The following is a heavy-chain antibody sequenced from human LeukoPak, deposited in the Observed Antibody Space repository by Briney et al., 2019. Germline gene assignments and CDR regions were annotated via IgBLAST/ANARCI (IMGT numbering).Heavy chain of an antibody. CDR3: SRITTNGYFEY. CDR2: IRWDDER. CDR1: GFTFSSFW. V-gene: IGHV3-7*01. D-gene: IGHD1-1*01. Sequence: GGSLRLSCSASGFTFSSFWMGWVRQAPGKGLEWVASIRWDDERHHVDSVTGRFSVSRDNAKNSLYLQMNSLRAEDTAVYFCSRITTNGYFEYWGQGALVTVSS. J-gene: IGHJ4*02.